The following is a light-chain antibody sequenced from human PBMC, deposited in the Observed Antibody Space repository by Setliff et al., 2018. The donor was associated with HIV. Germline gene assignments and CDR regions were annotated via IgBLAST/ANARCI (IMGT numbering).Light chain of an antibody. CDR2: DVS. Sequence: QSALTQPASLSGSPGRSITISCTGNSSDVGGYNSVSWFQQHPGKAPKLLIYDVSDRPSGVSNRFSGSKSGNTASLTISGLQAEDEADYYCHSKRSSSTPYVFGTGTKVTVL. V-gene: IGLV2-14*03. CDR1: SSDVGGYNS. J-gene: IGLJ1*01. CDR3: HSKRSSSTPYV.